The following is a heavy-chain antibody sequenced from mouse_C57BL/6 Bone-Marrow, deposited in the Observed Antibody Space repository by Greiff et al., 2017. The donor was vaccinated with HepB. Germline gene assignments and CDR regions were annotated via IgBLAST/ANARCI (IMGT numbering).Heavy chain of an antibody. J-gene: IGHJ2*01. CDR2: INYDGSST. V-gene: IGHV5-16*01. Sequence: EVMLVESEGGLVQPGSSMKLSCTASGFTFSDYYMAWVRQVPEKGLEWVANINYDGSSTYYLDSLKSRFIISRDTTTNILYLQMSSLKSEDTATYYCARDLDYFDYWGQGTTLTVSA. CDR3: ARDLDYFDY. CDR1: GFTFSDYY.